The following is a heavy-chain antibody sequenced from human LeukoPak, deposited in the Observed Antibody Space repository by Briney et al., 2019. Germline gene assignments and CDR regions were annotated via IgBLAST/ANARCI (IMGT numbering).Heavy chain of an antibody. Sequence: GSLRLSCAASGFTFSSYAMSWVRQAPGKGLEWVSAISGSGGSTYYADSVKGRFTISRDNSKNTLSLQMNSLRAEDTAVYYCAKDGLTISLGFYMDVWGKGTTVTVSS. CDR1: GFTFSSYA. CDR2: ISGSGGST. CDR3: AKDGLTISLGFYMDV. J-gene: IGHJ6*03. V-gene: IGHV3-23*01. D-gene: IGHD4/OR15-4a*01.